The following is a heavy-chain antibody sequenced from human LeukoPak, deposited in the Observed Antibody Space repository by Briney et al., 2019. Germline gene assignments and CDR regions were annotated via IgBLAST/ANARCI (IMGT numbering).Heavy chain of an antibody. V-gene: IGHV3-73*01. CDR2: IRSKAKSYAT. CDR1: GFTFSDSA. CDR3: THYYDGSGYYGAFDS. J-gene: IGHJ3*02. Sequence: AGGSLKLSCAASGFTFSDSAVHWVRQASGEGLEWVGRIRSKAKSYATAYAASVKGRFTISRDESETAAYLQMNSLKTEDTAVYYCTHYYDGSGYYGAFDSWGQGTMVTVSS. D-gene: IGHD3-22*01.